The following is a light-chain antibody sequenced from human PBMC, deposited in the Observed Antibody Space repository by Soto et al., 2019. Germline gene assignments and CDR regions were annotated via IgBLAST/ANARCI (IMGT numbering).Light chain of an antibody. CDR1: SSNIGTNA. CDR3: SAWDDALAAYV. V-gene: IGLV1-47*02. J-gene: IGLJ1*01. Sequence: LAQSPSASGAPGQTIIISCSGSSSNIGTNAVYWYQQLPGSAPTLLVHSNDQRPFGVPHRFSGSRSGTSASLAVSGLRSEDEADYYCSAWDDALAAYVFGTGTKVTVL. CDR2: SND.